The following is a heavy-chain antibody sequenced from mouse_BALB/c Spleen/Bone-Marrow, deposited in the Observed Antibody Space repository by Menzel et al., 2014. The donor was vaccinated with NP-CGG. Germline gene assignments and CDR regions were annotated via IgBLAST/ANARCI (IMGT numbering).Heavy chain of an antibody. V-gene: IGHV1S81*02. Sequence: VQRVESGPDLVKPGASVKLSCKASGYTFTSYWMHWVKQRPGQGLEWIGEINPSNGRTNYNEKFKSKATLTVDKSSSTAYMQLSSLTSEDSAVYYCAREGNYYGSIAMDYWGQGTSVTVSS. D-gene: IGHD1-1*01. J-gene: IGHJ4*01. CDR1: GYTFTSYW. CDR2: INPSNGRT. CDR3: AREGNYYGSIAMDY.